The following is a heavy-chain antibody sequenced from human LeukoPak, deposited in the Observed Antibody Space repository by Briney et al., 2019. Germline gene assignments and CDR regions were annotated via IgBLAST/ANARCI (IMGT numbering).Heavy chain of an antibody. CDR3: ASDAFDI. CDR2: INADNGDT. J-gene: IGHJ3*02. Sequence: GASVKVSCKASGYPLTFYAMYWVRLAHGQRLEWMGWINADNGDTRYSQKLQGRVTMTGDTSASTTYMELSSLRSEDTAVYYCASDAFDIWGQGTMVTVSS. V-gene: IGHV1-3*01. CDR1: GYPLTFYA.